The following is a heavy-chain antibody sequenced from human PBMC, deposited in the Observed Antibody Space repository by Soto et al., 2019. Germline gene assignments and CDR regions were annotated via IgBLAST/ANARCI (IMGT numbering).Heavy chain of an antibody. D-gene: IGHD5-12*01. J-gene: IGHJ6*04. CDR1: GFTFISYS. CDR3: VKTLDDYLDV. V-gene: IGHV3-23*01. Sequence: PGESLKISCVASGFTFISYSMTWVRQAPGKGLDWVSEITASGSTTHYADSVKGRFTTSRDNSKSTLYLQMNSLRAEDTAVYYCVKTLDDYLDVWAKGTTVTVSS. CDR2: ITASGSTT.